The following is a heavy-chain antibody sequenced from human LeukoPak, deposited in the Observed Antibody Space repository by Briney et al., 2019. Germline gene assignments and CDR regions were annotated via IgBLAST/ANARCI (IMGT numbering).Heavy chain of an antibody. Sequence: PGLYLGLSCGASGFRVDNKCMSLVREARGKVLEWISLIYSGGNTYYADSVKGRFSISRDNSRNTLYLQMHSLRAEDMAVYYCARDSGYSGFALDLWGQGTLVTVFS. CDR1: GFRVDNKC. CDR3: ARDSGYSGFALDL. V-gene: IGHV3-66*01. D-gene: IGHD5-12*01. J-gene: IGHJ5*02. CDR2: IYSGGNT.